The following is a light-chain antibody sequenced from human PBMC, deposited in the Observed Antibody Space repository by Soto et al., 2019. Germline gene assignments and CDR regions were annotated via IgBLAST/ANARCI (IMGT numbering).Light chain of an antibody. Sequence: QSVLTQPPSASGTPGQRVTISCSGSSSNIGTNTVNWYQQLPGTAPKLLICSNNQRPSGVPDRFSGSKSGTSASLAISGLQSEDEADYYCAALDDTLNGVIFGGGTKVTVL. V-gene: IGLV1-44*01. CDR2: SNN. CDR3: AALDDTLNGVI. CDR1: SSNIGTNT. J-gene: IGLJ2*01.